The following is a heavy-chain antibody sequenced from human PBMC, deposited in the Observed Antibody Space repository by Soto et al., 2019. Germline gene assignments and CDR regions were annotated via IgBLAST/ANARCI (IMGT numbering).Heavy chain of an antibody. CDR3: ARVVTGGVPASPYYYYGMDV. Sequence: GGSLRLSCAASGFTFSSYAMHWVRQAPGKGLEWVAVISYDGSNKYYADSVKGRFTISRDNSKNTLYLQMNSLRAEDTAVYYCARVVTGGVPASPYYYYGMDVWGQGTTVTVS. CDR1: GFTFSSYA. D-gene: IGHD2-2*01. J-gene: IGHJ6*02. CDR2: ISYDGSNK. V-gene: IGHV3-30-3*01.